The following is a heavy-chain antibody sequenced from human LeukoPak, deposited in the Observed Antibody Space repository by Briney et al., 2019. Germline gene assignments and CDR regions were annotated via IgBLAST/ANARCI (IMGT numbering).Heavy chain of an antibody. CDR2: IYTSGST. V-gene: IGHV4-4*07. CDR1: GGSISSYY. Sequence: SETLSLTCTDSGGSISSYYWSWIRQPAGKGLEWIGRIYTSGSTNYNASLKSRVSMSVDTSKNQFSLKLSSVTAADTAVFYCARENSGSYREFDYWGQGTLVTVSS. CDR3: ARENSGSYREFDY. D-gene: IGHD1-26*01. J-gene: IGHJ4*02.